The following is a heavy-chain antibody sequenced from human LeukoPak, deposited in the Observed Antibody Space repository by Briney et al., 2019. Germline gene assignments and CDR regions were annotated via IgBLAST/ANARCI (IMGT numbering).Heavy chain of an antibody. V-gene: IGHV4-39*07. Sequence: PSETLSLTCTVSGGSISSSSYYWGWIRQPPGKGLEWIGSIYYSGSTYYNPSLKSRVTISVDTSKNQFSLKLSSVTAADTAVYYCARGPIVGASYYFDYWGQGTLVTVSS. D-gene: IGHD1-26*01. CDR1: GGSISSSSYY. CDR3: ARGPIVGASYYFDY. J-gene: IGHJ4*02. CDR2: IYYSGST.